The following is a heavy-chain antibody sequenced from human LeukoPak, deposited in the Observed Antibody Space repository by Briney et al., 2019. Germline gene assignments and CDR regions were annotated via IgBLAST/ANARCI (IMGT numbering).Heavy chain of an antibody. Sequence: GGSLRLSCAASGFTFSSYAMHWVRQAPGKGLEWVAVISYDGSNKYYADSVKGRFTISRDNSKNTLYLQTNSLRAEDTAVYYCASRGRNSSGYEDYWGQGTLVTVSS. V-gene: IGHV3-30*04. CDR1: GFTFSSYA. CDR3: ASRGRNSSGYEDY. CDR2: ISYDGSNK. D-gene: IGHD3-22*01. J-gene: IGHJ4*02.